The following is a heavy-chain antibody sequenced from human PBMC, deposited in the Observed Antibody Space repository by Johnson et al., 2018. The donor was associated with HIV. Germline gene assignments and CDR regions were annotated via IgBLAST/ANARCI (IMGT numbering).Heavy chain of an antibody. V-gene: IGHV3-11*04. D-gene: IGHD1-26*01. CDR2: ISSSGSTI. CDR3: AKAWELLGRRAALDI. CDR1: GFTFSDYY. J-gene: IGHJ3*02. Sequence: QVQLVESGGGLVKPGGSLRLSCAASGFTFSDYYMSWIRQAPGKGLEWVSYISSSGSTIYYADSVRGRFTISRDSSKNTLYLQMESLRVEDTAIYYCAKAWELLGRRAALDIWGQGTMVTVSS.